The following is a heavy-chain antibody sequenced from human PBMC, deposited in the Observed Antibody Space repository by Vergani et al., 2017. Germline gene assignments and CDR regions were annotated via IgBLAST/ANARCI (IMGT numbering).Heavy chain of an antibody. CDR2: IYPGDSDT. J-gene: IGHJ3*02. D-gene: IGHD2-2*01. CDR1: GYSFTSYW. CDR3: ARLIEGYCSSTSCYVGAFDI. V-gene: IGHV5-51*01. Sequence: EVQLVPSGAEVKTPGESLKISCKGSGYSFTSYWIGWVRQMPGKGLEWMGIIYPGDSDTRYSPSFQGQVTISADKSISTAYLQWSSLKASDTAMYYCARLIEGYCSSTSCYVGAFDIWGQGTMVTVSS.